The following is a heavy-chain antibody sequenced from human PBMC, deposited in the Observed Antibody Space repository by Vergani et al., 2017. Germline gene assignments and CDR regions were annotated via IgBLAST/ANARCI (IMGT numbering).Heavy chain of an antibody. CDR3: ARGETRTDWFDP. V-gene: IGHV4-61*02. CDR1: GVSMQSGSFY. D-gene: IGHD3/OR15-3a*01. J-gene: IGHJ5*02. Sequence: QVQLHESGPGLVKPSETLSLICSVSGVSMQSGSFYWTWVRPTAERGLEWMGRVYPSGTTNYNPSLNGRVTIFVDQSKNILSLRLNSVTAADTAVYYCARGETRTDWFDPWGQGTLVTVSS. CDR2: VYPSGTT.